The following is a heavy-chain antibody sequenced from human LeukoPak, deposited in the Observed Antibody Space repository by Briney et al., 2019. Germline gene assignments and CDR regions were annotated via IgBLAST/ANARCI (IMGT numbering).Heavy chain of an antibody. CDR3: AREYYSDSSGSDY. V-gene: IGHV3-7*05. J-gene: IGHJ4*02. CDR1: GFTFSTYS. D-gene: IGHD3-22*01. Sequence: QTGGSLRLSCAATGFTFSTYSMNWVRQAPGKGLEWVANINQDGSEKYSVDSVKGRFTISRDNAKNSLYLQMNSLRAEDTAVYYCAREYYSDSSGSDYWGQGTLVTVSS. CDR2: INQDGSEK.